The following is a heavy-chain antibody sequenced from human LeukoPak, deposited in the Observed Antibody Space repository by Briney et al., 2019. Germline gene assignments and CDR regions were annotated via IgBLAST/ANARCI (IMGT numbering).Heavy chain of an antibody. V-gene: IGHV1-2*06. CDR2: INPNSGGT. J-gene: IGHJ6*02. D-gene: IGHD6-13*01. CDR3: AREFRTYSTTPDYYGMDV. Sequence: ASVKVSCKASGYTFTGYYMHWVRQAPGQGLEWMGRINPNSGGTNYAQKFQGRVTMTRDTSISTAYMELSRLRSDDTAVYYCAREFRTYSTTPDYYGMDVWGQGTTVTVSS. CDR1: GYTFTGYY.